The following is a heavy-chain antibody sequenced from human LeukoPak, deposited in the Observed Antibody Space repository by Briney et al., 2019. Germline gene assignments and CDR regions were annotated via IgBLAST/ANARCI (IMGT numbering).Heavy chain of an antibody. CDR2: IYHSGST. CDR3: ARPPLRCSGGSCYPYFDY. CDR1: GGSISSSNW. D-gene: IGHD2-15*01. Sequence: PSETLSLTCAVSGGSISSSNWWSWVRQPPGKGLEWIGEIYHSGSTNYNPSLKSRVTISVDKSKNQFSLKLSSVTAADTAVYYCARPPLRCSGGSCYPYFDYWGQGTLVTVSS. J-gene: IGHJ4*02. V-gene: IGHV4-4*02.